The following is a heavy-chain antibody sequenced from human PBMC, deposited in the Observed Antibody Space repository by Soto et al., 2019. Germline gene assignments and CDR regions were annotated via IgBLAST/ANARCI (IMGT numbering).Heavy chain of an antibody. Sequence: WGSLRLSCAASGLTFSSYAMSWVRQAPGKGLEWVSAISGSGGITYYADSVKGRFTISRDNSKNTLYLQMNSLRAEDTAVYYCANAPARRGPYYSECWGEGNMVSVSS. CDR1: GLTFSSYA. CDR2: ISGSGGIT. CDR3: ANAPARRGPYYSEC. J-gene: IGHJ4*02. V-gene: IGHV3-23*01.